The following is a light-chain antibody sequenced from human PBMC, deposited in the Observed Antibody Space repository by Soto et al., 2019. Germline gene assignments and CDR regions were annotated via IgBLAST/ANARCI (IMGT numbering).Light chain of an antibody. V-gene: IGKV1-39*01. Sequence: DIQMTQSPSTLSASVGGRVTITCRASQSVGTWVAWYQQKPGKAPKLLIYGAYNLESGVHSRFSGSGSGTDFTLTIRSLQPEDFATYYCKQSYSTPWTFGQGTKVDI. J-gene: IGKJ1*01. CDR3: KQSYSTPWT. CDR1: QSVGTW. CDR2: GAY.